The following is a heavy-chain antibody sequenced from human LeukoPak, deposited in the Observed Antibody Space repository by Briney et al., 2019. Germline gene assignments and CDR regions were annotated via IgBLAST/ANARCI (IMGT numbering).Heavy chain of an antibody. CDR1: GYTSTGYY. Sequence: ASVKVSCKASGYTSTGYYMHWVRQAPGQGLEWMGRINPNSGGTNYAQKFQGRVTMTRDTSVSTAYMELSRLRSDDTAVYYCARGSMTMIVVAASGPDYWGQGTLVTVSS. CDR2: INPNSGGT. CDR3: ARGSMTMIVVAASGPDY. V-gene: IGHV1-2*06. D-gene: IGHD3-22*01. J-gene: IGHJ4*02.